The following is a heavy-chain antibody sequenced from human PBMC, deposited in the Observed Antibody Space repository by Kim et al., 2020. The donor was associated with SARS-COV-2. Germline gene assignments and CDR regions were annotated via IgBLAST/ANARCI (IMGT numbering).Heavy chain of an antibody. D-gene: IGHD2-15*01. Sequence: SETLSLTCAVYGGSFSDYYWSCVRQSQGKGLEWIGEINHSGSTNYNPSLKSRVTISVDTSKNQFSLRLSSVTAADTAVYYCARGDPGYCSGGSCYPIRRNYFDFWGQGTLVTVSS. V-gene: IGHV4-34*01. J-gene: IGHJ4*02. CDR2: INHSGST. CDR1: GGSFSDYY. CDR3: ARGDPGYCSGGSCYPIRRNYFDF.